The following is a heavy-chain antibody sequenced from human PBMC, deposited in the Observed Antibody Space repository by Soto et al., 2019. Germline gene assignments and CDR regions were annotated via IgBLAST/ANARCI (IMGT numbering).Heavy chain of an antibody. J-gene: IGHJ4*02. CDR2: ISYDGSNQ. CDR1: GFTFNSYG. CDR3: AKDQASGQGSFDS. Sequence: VKLVESGGGVVQPGGSLRLSCAASGFTFNSYGMHWVRQAPDKGLEWVALISYDGSNQYYADSVKGGFTISRDNSKNSLCLQMTSLRADDPAVSYCAKDQASGQGSFDSWGQGTLFPVSS. V-gene: IGHV3-30*18.